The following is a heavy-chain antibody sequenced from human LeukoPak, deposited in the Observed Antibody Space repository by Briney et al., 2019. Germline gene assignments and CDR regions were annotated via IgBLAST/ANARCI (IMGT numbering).Heavy chain of an antibody. D-gene: IGHD5-18*01. CDR1: GFTFSSYG. CDR3: AKDRGYSYGSILDY. V-gene: IGHV3-30*02. CDR2: IRYDGSNK. Sequence: AGSLRLSCAASGFTFSSYGKHWVRQAPGKGLEWMAFIRYDGSNKYYADSVKGRFTISRDNSKNTLYLQMNSLRSEVTAVYYCAKDRGYSYGSILDYWGQGTLVTVSS. J-gene: IGHJ4*02.